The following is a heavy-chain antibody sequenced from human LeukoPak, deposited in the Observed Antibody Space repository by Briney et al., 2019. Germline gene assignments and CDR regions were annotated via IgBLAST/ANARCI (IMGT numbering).Heavy chain of an antibody. Sequence: GGSLRLSCVASGFPFSSYWMTWVRQAPGKGLEWVSAISTSGGSTYYADSVQGRVTISRDNSKNTLYLQMTGLRAEDTAVYYCATSILAYCGGDCYSAPFDYWGQGTLVTVSS. D-gene: IGHD2-21*02. CDR3: ATSILAYCGGDCYSAPFDY. V-gene: IGHV3-23*01. CDR1: GFPFSSYW. J-gene: IGHJ4*02. CDR2: ISTSGGST.